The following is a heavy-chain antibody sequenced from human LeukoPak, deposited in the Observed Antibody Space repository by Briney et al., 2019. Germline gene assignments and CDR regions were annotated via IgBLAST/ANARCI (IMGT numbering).Heavy chain of an antibody. J-gene: IGHJ4*02. V-gene: IGHV4-39*01. D-gene: IGHD2-2*01. CDR3: ARRAVVPAAKSVFDY. CDR2: IYYSGST. CDR1: GGSISSYY. Sequence: PSETLSLTCTVSGGSISSYYWDWIRQPPGRGLEWIGSIYYSGSTYYSPSLKSRVTMSVDTSKNQFSLKLTSVNAADTAVYYCARRAVVPAAKSVFDYWGQGTLVTVSS.